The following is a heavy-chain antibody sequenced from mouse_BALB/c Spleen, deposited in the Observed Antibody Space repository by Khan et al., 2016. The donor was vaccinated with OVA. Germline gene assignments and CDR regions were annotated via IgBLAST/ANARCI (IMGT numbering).Heavy chain of an antibody. J-gene: IGHJ3*01. Sequence: QVQLKESGPGLVAPSQSLSITCTVSGFSLSNYGVHWVRQPPGKGLEWLGVIWTGGITNYYSALMSRLSISKDNSKSHVFLKRNRLQTDDTANYYCARSYDYDVGGFAYWGQGTLVTVSA. V-gene: IGHV2-9*02. CDR3: ARSYDYDVGGFAY. CDR2: IWTGGIT. CDR1: GFSLSNYG. D-gene: IGHD2-4*01.